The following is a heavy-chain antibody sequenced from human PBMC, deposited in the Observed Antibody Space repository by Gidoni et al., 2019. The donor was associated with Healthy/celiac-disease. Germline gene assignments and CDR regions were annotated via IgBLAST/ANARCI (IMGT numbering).Heavy chain of an antibody. CDR3: ARERGTVTTN. V-gene: IGHV4-38-2*02. Sequence: QVQLQESGPGLVKPSATLSLTCAVSGYSISSGYYWGWIRQPPGKGLEWIGSIYHSGSTYYNPSLKSRVTISVDTSKNQFSLKLSSVTAADTAVYYCARERGTVTTNWGQGTLVTVSS. J-gene: IGHJ4*02. CDR1: GYSISSGYY. CDR2: IYHSGST. D-gene: IGHD4-17*01.